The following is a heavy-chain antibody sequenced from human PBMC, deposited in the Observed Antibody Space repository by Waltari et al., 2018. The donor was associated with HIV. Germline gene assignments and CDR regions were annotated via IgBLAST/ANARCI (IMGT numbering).Heavy chain of an antibody. V-gene: IGHV3-23*01. D-gene: IGHD3-3*01. CDR3: AKALRIVFGETNYFDY. CDR2: ISGSGGST. CDR1: GFTFSSYA. J-gene: IGHJ4*02. Sequence: EVQLLESGGGLVQPGGSLRLSCAASGFTFSSYAMSWVRQAPGKGLEWVSAISGSGGSTYYADSVKGRFTISRDNSKNTLYLQMNSLRAEDTAVYYCAKALRIVFGETNYFDYWGQGTLVTVSS.